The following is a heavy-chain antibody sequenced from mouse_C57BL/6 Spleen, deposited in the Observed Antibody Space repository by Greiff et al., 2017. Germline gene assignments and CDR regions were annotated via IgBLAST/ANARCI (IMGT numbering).Heavy chain of an antibody. J-gene: IGHJ2*01. CDR1: GFSLSTFGMG. V-gene: IGHV8-8*01. CDR3: ARMGDYYGSSSYFDY. Sequence: QVTLKECGPGILQPSQTLSLTCSFSGFSLSTFGMGVGWIRQPSGKGLEWLAHIWWDDDKYYNPALKSRLTISKDTSKNQVFLKIANVDTADTATYYCARMGDYYGSSSYFDYWGQGTTLTVSS. D-gene: IGHD1-1*01. CDR2: IWWDDDK.